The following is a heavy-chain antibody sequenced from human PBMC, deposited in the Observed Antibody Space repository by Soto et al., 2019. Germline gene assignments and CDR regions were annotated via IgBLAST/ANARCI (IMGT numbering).Heavy chain of an antibody. V-gene: IGHV3-48*02. Sequence: GGSLRLSCAASGFTFSSYSMSWVRQAPGKGPEWVSYITSSSSTLYYADSVEGRFTISRDNAKNSLYLQMNSLRDEDTAVYYCARVYYYDSSALFDPWGQGTLVTVSS. CDR1: GFTFSSYS. CDR2: ITSSSSTL. J-gene: IGHJ5*02. CDR3: ARVYYYDSSALFDP. D-gene: IGHD3-22*01.